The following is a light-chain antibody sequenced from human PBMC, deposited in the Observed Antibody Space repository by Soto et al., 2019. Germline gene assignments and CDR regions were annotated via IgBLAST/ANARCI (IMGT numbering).Light chain of an antibody. Sequence: QSALTQPASVSGSPGQSITISCTGTSSDVGSYNLVSWYQQHPGKAPKLMIYEGSKRPSGVSNRFSGPKSGNTASLTISGLQAEDEADYYGCSYAVSSTLVFGGGTKLTVL. V-gene: IGLV2-23*01. CDR2: EGS. CDR1: SSDVGSYNL. J-gene: IGLJ2*01. CDR3: CSYAVSSTLV.